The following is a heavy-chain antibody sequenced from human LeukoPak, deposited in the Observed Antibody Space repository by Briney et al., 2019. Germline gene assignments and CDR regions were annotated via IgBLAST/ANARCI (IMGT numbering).Heavy chain of an antibody. CDR1: GYTFTSYG. D-gene: IGHD1-26*01. Sequence: ASVTVSCTASGYTFTSYGISWVRQAPGQGIEWMGWISAYNGNTNYAQKLQSRVTMTTDTSTSTDYMELRILRSDDTDVYYCARVKNRYSGSEEDYWGQGTLVTVSS. V-gene: IGHV1-18*01. CDR2: ISAYNGNT. CDR3: ARVKNRYSGSEEDY. J-gene: IGHJ4*02.